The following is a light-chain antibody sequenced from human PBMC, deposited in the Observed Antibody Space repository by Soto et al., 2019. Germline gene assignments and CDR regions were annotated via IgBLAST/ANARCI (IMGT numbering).Light chain of an antibody. CDR2: RAS. V-gene: IGKV3-15*01. CDR3: QQYHNLWT. CDR1: HYIYSN. Sequence: EIVMTQSPATLSVSPGERATLSCTASHYIYSNVAGFQQRPGQAPRLLIYRASTRATGTPARFSGSGSGTEFTITITSLQSEDFAIYYCQQYHNLWTFGQGTEVEIK. J-gene: IGKJ1*01.